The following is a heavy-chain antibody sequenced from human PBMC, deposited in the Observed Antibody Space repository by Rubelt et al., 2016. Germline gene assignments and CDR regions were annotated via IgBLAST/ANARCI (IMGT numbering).Heavy chain of an antibody. CDR2: IFSNDEK. V-gene: IGHV2-26*01. CDR3: VHTGGHDSSGGYHDAFDI. CDR1: GFSLNNARMG. Sequence: QVTLKESGPVLVKPTETLTLTCTVSGFSLNNARMGVSWIRLPPGKALEWLAHIFSNDEKSYSTFLKSRLSISKDTSKSQVVLTMTNMDPVDTATYYGVHTGGHDSSGGYHDAFDIWGQGTMVTVSS. J-gene: IGHJ3*02. D-gene: IGHD6-19*01.